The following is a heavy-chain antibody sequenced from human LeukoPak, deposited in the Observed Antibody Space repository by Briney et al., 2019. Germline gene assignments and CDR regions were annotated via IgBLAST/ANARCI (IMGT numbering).Heavy chain of an antibody. J-gene: IGHJ3*02. CDR1: GGSFSGYY. V-gene: IGHV4-34*01. CDR2: INHRGST. D-gene: IGHD3-22*01. Sequence: SETLSLTCAVYGGSFSGYYWNWISQPPGKGLEWIGEINHRGSTNNNPSLKSRVTISVDTSKNQFSLKLSSVTAADTAVYYCARFSLGYDAFDIWGQGTMVTVSS. CDR3: ARFSLGYDAFDI.